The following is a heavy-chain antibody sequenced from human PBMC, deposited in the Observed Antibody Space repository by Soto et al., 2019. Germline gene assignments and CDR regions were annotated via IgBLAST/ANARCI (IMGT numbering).Heavy chain of an antibody. Sequence: QTGGSLRLSCAASGFTFSSYWMHWVRQAPGKGLVWVSRINSDGSSTSYADSVKGRFTISRDNAKNTLYLQMNSLRAEDTAVYYCARNLRGYCSSTSCYRRDYFDYWGQGTLVTVSS. CDR3: ARNLRGYCSSTSCYRRDYFDY. CDR2: INSDGSST. CDR1: GFTFSSYW. J-gene: IGHJ4*02. D-gene: IGHD2-2*01. V-gene: IGHV3-74*01.